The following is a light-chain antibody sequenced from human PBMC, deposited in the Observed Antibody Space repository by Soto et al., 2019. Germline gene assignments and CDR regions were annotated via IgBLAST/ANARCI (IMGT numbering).Light chain of an antibody. CDR2: DVS. V-gene: IGLV2-14*01. CDR1: SSDVGGYNY. CDR3: NSYTSSSTLYV. Sequence: ALTQPASVSGSPGQSITISCTGTSSDVGGYNYVSWYQQHPGKAPKLMIYDVSNRPSGVSNRFSGSKSGNTASLTISGLQAEDEADYYCNSYTSSSTLYVFGTGTKVTVL. J-gene: IGLJ1*01.